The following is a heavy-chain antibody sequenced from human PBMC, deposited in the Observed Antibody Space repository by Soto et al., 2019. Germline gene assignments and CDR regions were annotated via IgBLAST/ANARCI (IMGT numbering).Heavy chain of an antibody. V-gene: IGHV4-39*01. CDR1: GDSITSGTYY. CDR2: IYYTGYT. CDR3: ARGHSVAAFYLDY. J-gene: IGHJ4*02. D-gene: IGHD6-19*01. Sequence: QLQLQESGPGLVKPSETLSLTCTVSGDSITSGTYYWAWIRQPPGKGLERIGNIYYTGYTYYNPSLKSRVTRSVDASRNQFALKLSSVTAADTAVFYCARGHSVAAFYLDYGGQGALVTVSS.